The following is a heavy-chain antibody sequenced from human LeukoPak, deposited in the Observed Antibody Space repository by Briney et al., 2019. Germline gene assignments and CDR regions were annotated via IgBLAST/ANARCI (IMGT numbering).Heavy chain of an antibody. D-gene: IGHD2-2*01. CDR1: GFTFSSYG. CDR2: ISYDGSNK. Sequence: GGSLRLSCAASGFTFSSYGMHWVRRAPGKGLEWVAVISYDGSNKYYADSVKGRFTISRDNSKNTLYLQMNSLRAEDTAVYYCARGCSSTSCYGFDYWGQGTLVTVSS. J-gene: IGHJ4*02. V-gene: IGHV3-30*03. CDR3: ARGCSSTSCYGFDY.